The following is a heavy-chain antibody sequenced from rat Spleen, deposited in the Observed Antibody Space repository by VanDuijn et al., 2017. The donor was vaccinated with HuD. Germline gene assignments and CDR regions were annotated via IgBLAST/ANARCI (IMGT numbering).Heavy chain of an antibody. Sequence: EVQLVESGGGLVQPGRSLKLSCVASGFTFNNYWMTWIRQAPGKGLEWVASITNTGYSTYYPDALKGRFPFSRDNAKSTLYLQMSVLRSEDTATYYCTSRSDGFAYWGQGVMVTVYS. J-gene: IGHJ2*01. V-gene: IGHV5-31*01. CDR2: ITNTGYST. CDR3: TSRSDGFAY. D-gene: IGHD4-1*01. CDR1: GFTFNNYW.